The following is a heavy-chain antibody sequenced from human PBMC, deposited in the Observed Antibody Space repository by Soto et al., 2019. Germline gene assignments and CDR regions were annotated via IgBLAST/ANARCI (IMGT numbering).Heavy chain of an antibody. J-gene: IGHJ3*02. Sequence: QVQLVQSGAEVKKPGASVKVSCKASGYTFTGYYMHWVRQAPGQGLEWMGWINPNSGGTNYAQKFQGWVTMTRDTSISTAYMELSRLRSDDTAGYYCARAARGTPDIVLVPAAEHDAFDIWGQGTMVTVSS. CDR2: INPNSGGT. D-gene: IGHD2-2*01. CDR3: ARAARGTPDIVLVPAAEHDAFDI. CDR1: GYTFTGYY. V-gene: IGHV1-2*04.